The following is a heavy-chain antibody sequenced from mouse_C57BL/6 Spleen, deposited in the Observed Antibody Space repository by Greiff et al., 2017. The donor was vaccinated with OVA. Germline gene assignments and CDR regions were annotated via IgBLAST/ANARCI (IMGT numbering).Heavy chain of an antibody. Sequence: VQLQQSGAELARPGASVKLSGKAAGEKGKREGRSWGKQRTGQGLERMGERKPRRGKRNYNEKFKGKATLTADKSSSTAYMELRSLTSEDSAVYFCARESSGYAMDYWGQGTSVTVSS. CDR3: ARESSGYAMDY. CDR1: GEKGKREG. V-gene: IGHV1-81*01. CDR2: RKPRRGKR. J-gene: IGHJ4*01. D-gene: IGHD3-2*02.